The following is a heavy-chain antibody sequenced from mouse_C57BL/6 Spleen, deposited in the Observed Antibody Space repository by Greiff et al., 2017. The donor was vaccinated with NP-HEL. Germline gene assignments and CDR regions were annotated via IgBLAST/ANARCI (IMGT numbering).Heavy chain of an antibody. CDR3: AREVDDDPCAY. D-gene: IGHD2-4*01. CDR2: IYPGNGDT. Sequence: QVQLQQSGAELVRPGASVKMSCKASGYTFTSYNMHWVKQTPGQGLEWIGAIYPGNGDTSYNQKFKGKATLTVDKSSSTAYMQLSSLTSEDSAVYFCAREVDDDPCAYGGRGTLVTVSA. V-gene: IGHV1-12*01. J-gene: IGHJ3*01. CDR1: GYTFTSYN.